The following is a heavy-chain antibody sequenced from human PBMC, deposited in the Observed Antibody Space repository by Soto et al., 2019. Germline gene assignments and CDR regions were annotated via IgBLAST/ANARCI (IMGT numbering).Heavy chain of an antibody. CDR3: AKDRGSSSTCFDY. CDR1: GFTFSSFG. CDR2: ISGGGYNK. V-gene: IGHV3-23*01. Sequence: EVRLLESGGGLVQTGGSLRLSCAASGFTFSSFGMNWVRQAPGKGLEWLAVISGGGYNKYYAESVKGRFAISRGNSENMAFLQMDTLTAVDTAVYYCAKDRGSSSTCFDYWGPGVLVTVSS. J-gene: IGHJ4*02. D-gene: IGHD2-2*01.